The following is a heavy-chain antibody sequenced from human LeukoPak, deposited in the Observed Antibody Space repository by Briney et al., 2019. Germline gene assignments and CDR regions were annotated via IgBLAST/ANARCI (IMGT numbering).Heavy chain of an antibody. Sequence: ASVKVSCKASGYTFTGYYMHRVRQAPGQGLEWMGWINPNSGGTNYAQKFQGRVTMTRDTSISTAYMELSRLRSDDTAVYYCAIGGNSGYDFLIGAIDYWGQGTLVTVSS. J-gene: IGHJ4*02. V-gene: IGHV1-2*02. CDR2: INPNSGGT. CDR3: AIGGNSGYDFLIGAIDY. D-gene: IGHD5-12*01. CDR1: GYTFTGYY.